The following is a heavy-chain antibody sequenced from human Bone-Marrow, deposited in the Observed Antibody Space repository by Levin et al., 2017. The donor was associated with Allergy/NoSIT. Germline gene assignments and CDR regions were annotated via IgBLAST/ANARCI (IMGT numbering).Heavy chain of an antibody. CDR2: ISGSGRDK. D-gene: IGHD6-13*01. V-gene: IGHV3-23*01. Sequence: GGSLRLSCVGSGFTFGSYAMTWVRQAPGKGLQWVSSISGSGRDKNYADSVKGRFTISRDNSKNTVYVQMNRLRAEDTAVYYCARGRVSARTSFDYWGQGVLVTVSS. J-gene: IGHJ4*02. CDR3: ARGRVSARTSFDY. CDR1: GFTFGSYA.